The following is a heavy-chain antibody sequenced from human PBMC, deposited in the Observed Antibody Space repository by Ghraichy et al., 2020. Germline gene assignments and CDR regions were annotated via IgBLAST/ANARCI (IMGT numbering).Heavy chain of an antibody. CDR2: INHSGST. V-gene: IGHV4-34*01. Sequence: ESLNISCAVYGGSFSGYYWSWIRQPPGKGLEWIGEINHSGSTNYNPSLKSRVTVSVDTSMNQFSLKLSSVTAADTAVYYCARGPHNYGMDVWGQGTTVTVS. CDR3: ARGPHNYGMDV. CDR1: GGSFSGYY. J-gene: IGHJ6*02.